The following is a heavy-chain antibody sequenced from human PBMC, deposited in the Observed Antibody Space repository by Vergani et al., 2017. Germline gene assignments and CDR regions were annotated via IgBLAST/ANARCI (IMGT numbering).Heavy chain of an antibody. D-gene: IGHD3-3*01. CDR1: GGTFSSYT. CDR2: IIPILGIA. Sequence: VQLVHSGAEVKKPGSSVKVSCKASGGTFSSYTISWVRQAPGQGLEWMGRIIPILGIANYEEKFQGRFTITADKSKCTAYMELSSLRAEVTALYYCARVGAVITLVYWSQGTLVTVSS. CDR3: ARVGAVITLVY. J-gene: IGHJ4*02. V-gene: IGHV1-69*09.